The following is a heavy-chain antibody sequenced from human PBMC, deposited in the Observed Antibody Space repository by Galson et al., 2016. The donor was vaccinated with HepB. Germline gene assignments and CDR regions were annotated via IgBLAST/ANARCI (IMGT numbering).Heavy chain of an antibody. CDR2: IRLNSGNI. Sequence: SLRLSCAASGFTFDDYAMHWVRQTPGKGLEWVAGIRLNSGNIDYADSVKGRFTISRDNAKNSLYLQMNSLRAEDTALYYCAKDVSTLGFDSWGQGTLVTVSS. J-gene: IGHJ4*02. CDR3: AKDVSTLGFDS. D-gene: IGHD3-16*01. V-gene: IGHV3-9*01. CDR1: GFTFDDYA.